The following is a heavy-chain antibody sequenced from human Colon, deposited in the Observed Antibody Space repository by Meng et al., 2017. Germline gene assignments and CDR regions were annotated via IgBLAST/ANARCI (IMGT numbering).Heavy chain of an antibody. J-gene: IGHJ4*02. D-gene: IGHD1-26*01. CDR1: GCSISNCFFF. Sequence: QVQLQESGPGLVKPSQTLSLTCTVSGCSISNCFFFWSWIRQHPLKGLEWIGSVSHTGSTSYNPSIQSLVTISRDTPKNQFSLNLTSVTAADTAVYFCARGSGTLRHFDYWGQGTLVTVSS. V-gene: IGHV4-31*01. CDR2: VSHTGST. CDR3: ARGSGTLRHFDY.